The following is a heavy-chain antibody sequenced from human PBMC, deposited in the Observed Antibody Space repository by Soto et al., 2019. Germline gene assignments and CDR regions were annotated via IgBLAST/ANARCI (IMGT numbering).Heavy chain of an antibody. J-gene: IGHJ4*02. Sequence: QVQLQESGPGLVKPSETLSLTCAVSGDSISSYYCWWFRQPPGKGLESIGYLYYGRSANYNPSLKSRVTLSVGTSTNQCSLTLSSMTAADTAVYYCALRSMAVVPEYWGQGTLVTVSS. CDR1: GDSISSYY. CDR3: ALRSMAVVPEY. D-gene: IGHD3-22*01. CDR2: LYYGRSA. V-gene: IGHV4-59*01.